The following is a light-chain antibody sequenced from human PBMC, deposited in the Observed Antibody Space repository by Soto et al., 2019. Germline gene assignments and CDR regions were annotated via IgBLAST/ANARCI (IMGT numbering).Light chain of an antibody. CDR2: EVS. CDR1: SSDVGGYNY. J-gene: IGLJ1*01. CDR3: SSYTSTSTRV. V-gene: IGLV2-14*01. Sequence: SALPQPAFVSGSPGQSITISCTGTSSDVGGYNYVSWYQHPPGKAPKLMISEVSNRPSGVSNRFSGSKSGNTASLTISGLQAEDEADYYCSSYTSTSTRVFGTGTKLTVL.